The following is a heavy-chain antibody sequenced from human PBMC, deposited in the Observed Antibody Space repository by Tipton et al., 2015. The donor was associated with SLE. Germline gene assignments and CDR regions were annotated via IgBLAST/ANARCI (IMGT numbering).Heavy chain of an antibody. CDR3: ASTPHYAKYYYDDDSFDI. Sequence: LRLSCTVSGGSISSSSYYWGWIRQPPGKGLEWIGSIYYSGNTYYNPSLKSRVTISVDTSKNQFSLKLSSVTAADTAVYYCASTPHYAKYYYDDDSFDIWGQGTMVTVSS. J-gene: IGHJ3*02. V-gene: IGHV4-39*07. D-gene: IGHD3-22*01. CDR1: GGSISSSSYY. CDR2: IYYSGNT.